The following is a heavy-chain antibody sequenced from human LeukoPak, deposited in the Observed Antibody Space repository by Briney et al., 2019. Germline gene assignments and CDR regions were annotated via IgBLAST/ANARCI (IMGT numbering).Heavy chain of an antibody. CDR2: IYHSGST. CDR1: GGSISSSNW. CDR3: ARVGHSSSAGGDAFDI. D-gene: IGHD6-6*01. Sequence: ASETLSLTCAVSGGSISSSNWWSWVRQPPGKGLEWIGEIYHSGSTNYNPSLKSRVTISVDRSKNQFSLKLSSVTAADTAVYYCARVGHSSSAGGDAFDIWGQGTMVTVSS. J-gene: IGHJ3*02. V-gene: IGHV4-4*02.